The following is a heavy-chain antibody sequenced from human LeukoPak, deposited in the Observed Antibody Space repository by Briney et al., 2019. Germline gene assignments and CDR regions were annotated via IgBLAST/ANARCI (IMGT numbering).Heavy chain of an antibody. D-gene: IGHD6-13*01. Sequence: ASVKVSCKASGYTFTSYYMHWVRQAPGQGLGWMGIINPSGGSTSYAQKFQGRVTMTRDTSTSTVYMELSSLRSEDTAVYYCARVIAAAVNYYYYYYMDVWGKGTTVTVSS. CDR2: INPSGGST. V-gene: IGHV1-46*01. J-gene: IGHJ6*03. CDR1: GYTFTSYY. CDR3: ARVIAAAVNYYYYYYMDV.